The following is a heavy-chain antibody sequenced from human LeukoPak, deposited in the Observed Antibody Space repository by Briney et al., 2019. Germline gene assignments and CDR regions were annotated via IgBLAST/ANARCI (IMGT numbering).Heavy chain of an antibody. J-gene: IGHJ4*02. CDR1: GFSLSPSGPG. Sequence: SGPTLVKPTQTLTLTCTFSGFSLSPSGPGVGWIRQPPGKALGWLPLNYWNDDKRYSPSLKSRLTITKDTSKNQVVLTMTNMDPVDTATYYCAYYYDSSGYYYESDYFDYWGQGTLVTVSS. CDR3: AYYYDSSGYYYESDYFDY. V-gene: IGHV2-5*01. D-gene: IGHD3-22*01. CDR2: NYWNDDK.